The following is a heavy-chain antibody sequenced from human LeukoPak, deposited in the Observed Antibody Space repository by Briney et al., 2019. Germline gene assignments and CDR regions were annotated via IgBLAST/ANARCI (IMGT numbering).Heavy chain of an antibody. CDR1: GGTFSSYA. CDR3: ARAGEMNWFDP. J-gene: IGHJ5*02. Sequence: GASVKVSCKASGGTFSSYAISWVRQAPGQGLEWMGRIIPIFGIANYAQKFQGRVTTTADKSTSTAYMELSSLRSENTAVYYCARAGEMNWFDPWGQGTLVTVSS. V-gene: IGHV1-69*04. D-gene: IGHD5-24*01. CDR2: IIPIFGIA.